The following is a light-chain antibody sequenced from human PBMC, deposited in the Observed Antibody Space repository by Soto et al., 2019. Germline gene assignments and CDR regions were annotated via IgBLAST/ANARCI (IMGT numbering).Light chain of an antibody. CDR3: QQYDTYST. CDR2: AAS. CDR1: QGIKSW. Sequence: DIQMSQSPSSVSASVGNRVTITLRASQGIKSWLVWYQQKPGKAPELLIYAASRLQGGVPSRFSGSGSGTEFTLSITSLQPDDFATYYCQQYDTYSTFGQGTKVDIK. J-gene: IGKJ1*01. V-gene: IGKV1D-16*01.